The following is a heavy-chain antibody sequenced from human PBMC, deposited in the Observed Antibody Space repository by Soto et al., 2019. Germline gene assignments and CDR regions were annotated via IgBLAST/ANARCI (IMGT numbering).Heavy chain of an antibody. D-gene: IGHD6-13*01. V-gene: IGHV4-59*01. J-gene: IGHJ4*02. Sequence: SETLSLTCTVSGGSISSYYWSWIRQPPGKGLEWIGYIYYSGSTNYNPSLKSRVTISVDTSKNQFSLKLSSVTAADTAVYYCARADSSSWYAGDYWGQGRLVTVFS. CDR1: GGSISSYY. CDR3: ARADSSSWYAGDY. CDR2: IYYSGST.